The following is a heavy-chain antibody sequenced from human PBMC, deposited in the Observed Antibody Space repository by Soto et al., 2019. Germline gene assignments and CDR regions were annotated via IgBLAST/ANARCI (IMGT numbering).Heavy chain of an antibody. CDR1: GGSVSRGIYY. D-gene: IGHD1-26*01. V-gene: IGHV4-61*01. J-gene: IGHJ4*02. CDR3: ARAVVAYGRSGSSWGFDY. CDR2: IYYSGST. Sequence: SETLSLTCTVSGGSVSRGIYYWIWIRQPPGKVLEWIGYIYYSGSTNYNPSLKSRVTISVDTSKNQFSLKLSSVTAADTAVYYCARAVVAYGRSGSSWGFDYWGQGTLVTVSS.